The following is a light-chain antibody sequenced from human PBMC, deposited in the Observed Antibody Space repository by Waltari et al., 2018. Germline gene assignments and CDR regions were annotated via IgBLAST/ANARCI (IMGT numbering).Light chain of an antibody. V-gene: IGLV2-23*02. Sequence: QSALTQPASVSGSPGQSITIPCAGTRSDGGGYDLVSWYQHHPDKAPKLLIYAVTKRPSGVSNRFSGSKSGNTASLTISGLQAEDEATYYCCSYLERTVFGGGTKLTVL. CDR1: RSDGGGYDL. J-gene: IGLJ2*01. CDR2: AVT. CDR3: CSYLERTV.